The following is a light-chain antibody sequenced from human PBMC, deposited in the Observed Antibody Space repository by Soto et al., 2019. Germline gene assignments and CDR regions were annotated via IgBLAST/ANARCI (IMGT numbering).Light chain of an antibody. CDR2: EVG. CDR3: NSYTSSSTHV. Sequence: QSALTQPASVSGSPGQSITISCTGSSSDVGGHNHVSWYQQHPGKAPKLIIYEVGNRPSGVSYRFSCSKSGNTASLTISGLQAEDEADYYCNSYTSSSTHVFGTGTKVTVL. J-gene: IGLJ1*01. CDR1: SSDVGGHNH. V-gene: IGLV2-14*01.